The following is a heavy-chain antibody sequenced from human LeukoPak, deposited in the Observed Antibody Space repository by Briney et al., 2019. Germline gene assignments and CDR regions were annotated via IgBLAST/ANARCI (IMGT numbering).Heavy chain of an antibody. V-gene: IGHV4-59*01. J-gene: IGHJ5*02. CDR3: ARDASGSSLLNWFDP. CDR2: IYYSGST. CDR1: GDSISGYY. D-gene: IGHD3-10*01. Sequence: SETLSLTCTVSGDSISGYYWSWIRQPPGKGLEWIGYIYYSGSTNYNPSLKSRVTISVDTSKNQFSLKLSSVTAADTAVCYCARDASGSSLLNWFDPWGQGTLVTVSS.